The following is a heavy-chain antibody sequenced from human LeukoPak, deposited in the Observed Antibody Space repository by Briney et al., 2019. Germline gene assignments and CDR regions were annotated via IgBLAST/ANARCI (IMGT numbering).Heavy chain of an antibody. V-gene: IGHV3-21*01. CDR1: GFTFSSYS. CDR2: ISSSSSYI. D-gene: IGHD6-6*01. J-gene: IGHJ5*02. Sequence: GGSLRLSCAASGFTFSSYSMNWVRQAPGKGLEWVSSISSSSSYIYYADSVKGRFTISRDNAKNSLYLQMNSLRAEDTAVYYCARDSRSIATFDPWGRGTLVTVSS. CDR3: ARDSRSIATFDP.